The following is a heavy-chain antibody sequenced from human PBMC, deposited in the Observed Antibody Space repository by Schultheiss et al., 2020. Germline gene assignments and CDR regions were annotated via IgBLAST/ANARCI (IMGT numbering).Heavy chain of an antibody. V-gene: IGHV3-11*04. CDR2: ISSSDSPI. J-gene: IGHJ4*02. CDR3: TRAQSY. Sequence: GGSLRLSCAASGFTFSDYYMNWIRQAPGKGLEWVSYISSSDSPIYYADSVKGRFTISRDNAKNSLYLQMNSLRDEDTALYYCTRAQSYWGQGTLVTVSS. CDR1: GFTFSDYY.